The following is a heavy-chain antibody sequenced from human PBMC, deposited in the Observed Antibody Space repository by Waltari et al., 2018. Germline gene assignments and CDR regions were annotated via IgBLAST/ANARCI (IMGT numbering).Heavy chain of an antibody. CDR2: IYTSGST. D-gene: IGHD6-13*01. Sequence: QVQLQESGPGLVKPSETLSLTCTVSGGSISSYYWSWIRQPAGRGLEWIGRIYTSGSTNDNPSLKSRVTMSVDTSKNQFSLKLSSVTAADTAVYYCARDHKAAAGKYYYYGMDVWGQGTTVTVSS. J-gene: IGHJ6*02. V-gene: IGHV4-4*07. CDR1: GGSISSYY. CDR3: ARDHKAAAGKYYYYGMDV.